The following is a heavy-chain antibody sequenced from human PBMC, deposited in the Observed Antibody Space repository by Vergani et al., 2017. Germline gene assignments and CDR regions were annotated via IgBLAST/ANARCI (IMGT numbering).Heavy chain of an antibody. D-gene: IGHD4-23*01. CDR3: AKAPIDYGGNSFFDY. V-gene: IGHV3-15*01. Sequence: EVQLVESGGGLVKPGGSLRLSCGGFGFTFNNAWMNWVRQAPGKGLEWVGRIRSKVDSETKDYAAPVKGRFTISRDDSRNTLYQQMNSLRAEDTAVYYCAKAPIDYGGNSFFDYWGQGTLVTVSS. CDR1: GFTFNNAW. CDR2: IRSKVDSETK. J-gene: IGHJ4*02.